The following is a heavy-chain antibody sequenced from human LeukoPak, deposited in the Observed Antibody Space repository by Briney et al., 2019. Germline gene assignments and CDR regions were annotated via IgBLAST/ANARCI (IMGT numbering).Heavy chain of an antibody. CDR3: ARDSRYSGSPQYSDGMDV. D-gene: IGHD1-26*01. J-gene: IGHJ6*02. CDR1: GYTFTSYA. V-gene: IGHV1-3*01. CDR2: INAGNGNT. Sequence: ASVTVSFTASGYTFTSYAMHWVRQAPGQRLEWMGWINAGNGNTKYSQKFQGRVTITRDTSASTAYMELSSLRSEDTAVYYCARDSRYSGSPQYSDGMDVWGQGTTVTVSS.